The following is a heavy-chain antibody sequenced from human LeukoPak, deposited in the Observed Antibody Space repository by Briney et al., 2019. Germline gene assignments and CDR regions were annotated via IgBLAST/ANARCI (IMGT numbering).Heavy chain of an antibody. CDR3: ARVEATQGY. J-gene: IGHJ4*02. V-gene: IGHV3-21*01. Sequence: GGSLRLSCAASGFIFSNFAMRWVRQAPGKGLEWVSSISSSSSYIYYADSVKGRFTISRDNAKNSLYLQMNSLRAEGTAVYYCARVEATQGYWGQGTLVTVSS. D-gene: IGHD3-3*01. CDR1: GFIFSNFA. CDR2: ISSSSSYI.